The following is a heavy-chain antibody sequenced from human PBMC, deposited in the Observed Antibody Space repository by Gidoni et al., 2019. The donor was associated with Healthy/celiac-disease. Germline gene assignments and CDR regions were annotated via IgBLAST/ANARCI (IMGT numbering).Heavy chain of an antibody. CDR1: GYTRTQLS. CDR3: ATGAYFNWFDP. D-gene: IGHD1-26*01. Sequence: QVKWVQSGAEVRKPGASVKVCCKVSGYTRTQLSMHWVLQARRKWLEWMGGFDTDDGETNYAPKVQRRVTMTEDTSTDTAYMEMSSLSSEDTAVYYCATGAYFNWFDPWGQGTLVTVSS. V-gene: IGHV1-24*01. J-gene: IGHJ5*02. CDR2: FDTDDGET.